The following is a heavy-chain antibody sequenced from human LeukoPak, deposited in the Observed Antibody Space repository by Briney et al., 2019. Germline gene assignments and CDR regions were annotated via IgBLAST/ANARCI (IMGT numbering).Heavy chain of an antibody. J-gene: IGHJ3*02. CDR3: AKDTTTVTGHAFDI. CDR1: G. CDR2: IRYDGSNK. V-gene: IGHV3-30*02. Sequence: GMHWVRQAPGKGLEWVSFIRYDGSNKYYADSVKGRFTISRDNSKNTLYLQMNRLRAEDTAVYYCAKDTTTVTGHAFDIWGQGTMVTVSS. D-gene: IGHD4-17*01.